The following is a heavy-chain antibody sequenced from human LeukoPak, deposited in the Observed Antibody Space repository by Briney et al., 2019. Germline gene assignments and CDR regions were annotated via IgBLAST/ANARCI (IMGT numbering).Heavy chain of an antibody. J-gene: IGHJ4*02. Sequence: GRSLRLSCAASGFTFSSYGMNWVRQAPGKGLEWVSSISSTSTYIYYADSLKGRFTISRDNAKNSLYLQMNSLRAEDTAVYYCARDRAAAARQPVDYWGQGTLVTVSS. V-gene: IGHV3-21*01. CDR2: ISSTSTYI. D-gene: IGHD6-13*01. CDR3: ARDRAAAARQPVDY. CDR1: GFTFSSYG.